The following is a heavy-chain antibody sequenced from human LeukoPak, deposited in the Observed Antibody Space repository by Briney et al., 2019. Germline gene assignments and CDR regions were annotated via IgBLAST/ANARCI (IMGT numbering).Heavy chain of an antibody. D-gene: IGHD1-26*01. J-gene: IGHJ4*02. V-gene: IGHV3-21*01. Sequence: GGSLRLSCAASGFTFSSYSMSWVRQAPGKGLEWVSSISSSSSYIYYADSVKGRFTISRDNAKNSLYLQMNSLRAEDTAVYYCARGRGSYYYFDYWGQGTLVTVSS. CDR1: GFTFSSYS. CDR3: ARGRGSYYYFDY. CDR2: ISSSSSYI.